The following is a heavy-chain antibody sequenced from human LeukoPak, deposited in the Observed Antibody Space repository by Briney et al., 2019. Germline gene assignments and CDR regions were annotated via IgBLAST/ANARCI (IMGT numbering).Heavy chain of an antibody. V-gene: IGHV4-59*01. D-gene: IGHD3-9*01. Sequence: SETLSLTCTVSGGSISSYYWSWIRQPPGKGLEWIGYIYYSGSTNYNPSLKSRVTISVDTSRNQFSLKLSSVTAADTAVYYCARDNFALYAFDIWGQGTMVTVSS. J-gene: IGHJ3*02. CDR1: GGSISSYY. CDR2: IYYSGST. CDR3: ARDNFALYAFDI.